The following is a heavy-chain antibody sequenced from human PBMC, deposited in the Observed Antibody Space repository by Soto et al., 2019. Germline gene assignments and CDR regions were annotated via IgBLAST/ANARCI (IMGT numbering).Heavy chain of an antibody. CDR2: IYHSGST. CDR3: ARVLGYYGSGSYYNRILDY. D-gene: IGHD3-10*01. CDR1: GYSISSGYY. V-gene: IGHV4-38-2*01. Sequence: SETLSLTCAVSGYSISSGYYWGWIRQPPGKGLEWIGSIYHSGSTYYNPSLKSRVTISVDTSKNQFSLKLSSVTAADTAVYCCARVLGYYGSGSYYNRILDYWGQGTLVTVSS. J-gene: IGHJ4*02.